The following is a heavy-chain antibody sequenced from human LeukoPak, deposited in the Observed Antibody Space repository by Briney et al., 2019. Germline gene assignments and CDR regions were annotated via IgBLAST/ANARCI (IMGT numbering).Heavy chain of an antibody. CDR3: ARDMSWFDP. V-gene: IGHV1-2*02. CDR1: GYTFTGYY. D-gene: IGHD3-16*01. CDR2: INPNSGGT. J-gene: IGHJ5*02. Sequence: ASVKVSCKASGYTFTGYYIHWVRQAPAQGLDWMGWINPNSGGTNYAQKFQGRVTMTRDTSINTAYMELSRLRSDDTAVYYCARDMSWFDPWGQGTLVTVSS.